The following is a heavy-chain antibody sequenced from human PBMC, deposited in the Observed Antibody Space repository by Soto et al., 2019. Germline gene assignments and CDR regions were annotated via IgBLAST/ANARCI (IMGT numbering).Heavy chain of an antibody. CDR2: INSDGSST. Sequence: GGPLRLSCVASGFTFRSYWMHWVRHAPGKGLVWVSRINSDGSSTSYADSVKGRFTISRDNAKNTLYLQMNSLRAEATAVYYCARDYISFRYGDYSFDYWGQGTPVTVSS. D-gene: IGHD4-17*01. J-gene: IGHJ4*02. CDR1: GFTFRSYW. V-gene: IGHV3-74*01. CDR3: ARDYISFRYGDYSFDY.